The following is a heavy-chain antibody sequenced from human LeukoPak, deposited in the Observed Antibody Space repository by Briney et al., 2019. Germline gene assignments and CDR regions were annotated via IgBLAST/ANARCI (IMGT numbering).Heavy chain of an antibody. D-gene: IGHD1-26*01. J-gene: IGHJ6*03. CDR2: ISSSSSYI. V-gene: IGHV3-21*01. CDR1: GFTFSSYS. Sequence: GGSLRLPCAASGFTFSSYSMNWVRQAPGKGLEWVSSISSSSSYIYYADSVKGRFTISRDNAKNSLYLQMNSLRAEDTAVYYCARAGSQTGYYYYMDVWGKGTTVTVSS. CDR3: ARAGSQTGYYYYMDV.